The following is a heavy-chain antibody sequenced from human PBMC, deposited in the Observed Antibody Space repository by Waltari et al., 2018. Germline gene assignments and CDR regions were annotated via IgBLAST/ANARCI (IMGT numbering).Heavy chain of an antibody. CDR3: ARVANWGPFDY. Sequence: EVQLAESGGGLVRPGWSLRLSCAASGFTFSTYEMIWVRQAQGKGLEWISYISVSGGTTYYAHSVRGRFAISRDNAKKSLYLQMNSLTGEDTAIYYCARVANWGPFDYWGQGSLVTVSS. J-gene: IGHJ4*02. V-gene: IGHV3-48*03. CDR2: ISVSGGTT. D-gene: IGHD7-27*01. CDR1: GFTFSTYE.